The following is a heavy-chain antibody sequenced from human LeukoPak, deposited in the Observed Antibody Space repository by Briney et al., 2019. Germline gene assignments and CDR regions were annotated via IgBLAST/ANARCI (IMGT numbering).Heavy chain of an antibody. CDR1: GFTFSNFD. J-gene: IGHJ4*02. V-gene: IGHV3-30*02. D-gene: IGHD3-22*01. CDR3: AKDHYDSSGYYEKYFDY. CDR2: VRYDGSNK. Sequence: GGSLRLSCAASGFTFSNFDMSWVRQAPGKGLEWVAFVRYDGSNKYYADSVKGRFTISRDNSKNTLYLQMNSLRAEDAAVYYCAKDHYDSSGYYEKYFDYWGQGTLVTVSS.